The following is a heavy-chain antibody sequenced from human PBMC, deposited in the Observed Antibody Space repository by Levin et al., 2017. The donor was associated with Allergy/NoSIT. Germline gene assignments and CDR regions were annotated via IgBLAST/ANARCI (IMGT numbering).Heavy chain of an antibody. J-gene: IGHJ4*02. Sequence: GGSLRLSCAASGFTFSSYWMSWVRQAPGKGLEWVANIKQDGSEKYYVDSVKGRFTISRDNAKNSLYLQMNSLRAEDTAVYYCAREYSSSWHYYFDYWGQGTLVTVSS. CDR2: IKQDGSEK. V-gene: IGHV3-7*01. CDR1: GFTFSSYW. CDR3: AREYSSSWHYYFDY. D-gene: IGHD6-13*01.